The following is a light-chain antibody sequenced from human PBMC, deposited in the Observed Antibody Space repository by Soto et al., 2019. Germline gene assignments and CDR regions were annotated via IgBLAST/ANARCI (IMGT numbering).Light chain of an antibody. CDR2: GAS. Sequence: EIVMTQSPATLSVSPGGRATLSCRASQSVSSNLAWYQQKPGQAPRLLVYGASTRATGIPARFSGSGPGTEFTLTISSLQSEDFAVYYCQQYTNWPLTFGGGAKVEIK. V-gene: IGKV3-15*01. J-gene: IGKJ4*01. CDR3: QQYTNWPLT. CDR1: QSVSSN.